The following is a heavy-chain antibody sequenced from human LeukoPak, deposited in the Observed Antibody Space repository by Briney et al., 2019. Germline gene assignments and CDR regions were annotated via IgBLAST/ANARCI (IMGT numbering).Heavy chain of an antibody. V-gene: IGHV4-39*01. CDR3: ARQPRVGYNPRPYYFDY. Sequence: SETLSLTCTVSGGSISSSTYYWGWIRQSPGRGLDWIGSMYYTGSPYYNPSLKSRVTISVDPSKKKFSLKLTSVTAADTAVYYCARQPRVGYNPRPYYFDYWGQGILITVSS. CDR2: MYYTGSP. D-gene: IGHD5-24*01. J-gene: IGHJ4*02. CDR1: GGSISSSTYY.